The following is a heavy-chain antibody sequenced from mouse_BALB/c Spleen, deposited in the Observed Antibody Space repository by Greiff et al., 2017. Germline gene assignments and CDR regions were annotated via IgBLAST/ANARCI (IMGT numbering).Heavy chain of an antibody. V-gene: IGHV1-80*01. J-gene: IGHJ4*01. CDR1: GYAFSSYW. D-gene: IGHD1-1*01. CDR3: ARQFITTDYYAMDY. CDR2: IYPGDGDT. Sequence: QVQLQQSGTVLARPGSSVKISCKASGYAFSSYWMNWVKQRPGQGLEWIGQIYPGDGDTNYNGKFKGKATLTADKSSSTAYMQLSSLTSEDSAVYFCARQFITTDYYAMDYWGQGTSVTVSS.